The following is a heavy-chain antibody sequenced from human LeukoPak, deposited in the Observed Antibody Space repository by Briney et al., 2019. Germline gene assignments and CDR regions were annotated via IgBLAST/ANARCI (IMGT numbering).Heavy chain of an antibody. D-gene: IGHD2-2*02. J-gene: IGHJ3*02. CDR3: ARVRVNCSSTSCYIRDAFDI. CDR2: IYYSGST. V-gene: IGHV4-39*07. CDR1: GGSISSSSYY. Sequence: SETLSLTCTVSGGSISSSSYYWGWIRQPPGKGLEWIGSIYYSGSTYYSPSLKSRVTISVDTSKNQFSLKLSSVTAADTAVYYCARVRVNCSSTSCYIRDAFDIWGQGTMVTVSS.